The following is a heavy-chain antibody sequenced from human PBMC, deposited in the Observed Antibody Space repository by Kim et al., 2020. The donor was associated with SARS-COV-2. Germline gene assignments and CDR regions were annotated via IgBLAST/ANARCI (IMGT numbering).Heavy chain of an antibody. D-gene: IGHD3-3*01. CDR2: IKQDGSEK. J-gene: IGHJ6*03. CDR1: GFTFSSYW. Sequence: GGSLRLSCAPSGFTFSSYWMSWVRQAPGKGLEWVANIKQDGSEKYYVDSVKGRFTISRDNAKNSLYLQMNSLRAEDTAVYYCARDHVNYDFWSGYYSYYYYMDVWGKGTTVTVSS. V-gene: IGHV3-7*01. CDR3: ARDHVNYDFWSGYYSYYYYMDV.